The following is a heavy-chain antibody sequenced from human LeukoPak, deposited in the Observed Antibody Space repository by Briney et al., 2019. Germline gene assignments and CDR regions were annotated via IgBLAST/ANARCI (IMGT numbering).Heavy chain of an antibody. Sequence: GALRLSCAASGFRFSSFAMTWVRQAPGKGLEWVSGIHGNGETTYYADSVKGRFTISRDNSKNTLYLQMNSLRAEDTAVYYCAKDPGGSYFDYWGQGTLVTVSS. CDR2: IHGNGETT. D-gene: IGHD1-26*01. J-gene: IGHJ4*02. CDR3: AKDPGGSYFDY. V-gene: IGHV3-23*01. CDR1: GFRFSSFA.